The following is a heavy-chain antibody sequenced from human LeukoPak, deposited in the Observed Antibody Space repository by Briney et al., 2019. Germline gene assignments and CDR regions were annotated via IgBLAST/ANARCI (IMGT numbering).Heavy chain of an antibody. D-gene: IGHD5-18*01. V-gene: IGHV3-11*04. J-gene: IGHJ6*03. Sequence: GGSLRLSCAASGFTFSDYYMSWIRQAPGKGLEWVSYISSSGSTIYYADSVKGRFTISRDNAKNSLYLQMNSLRAEDTAVYYCARRQVGYSYGYSYYYMDVWGKGTTVTVSS. CDR3: ARRQVGYSYGYSYYYMDV. CDR1: GFTFSDYY. CDR2: ISSSGSTI.